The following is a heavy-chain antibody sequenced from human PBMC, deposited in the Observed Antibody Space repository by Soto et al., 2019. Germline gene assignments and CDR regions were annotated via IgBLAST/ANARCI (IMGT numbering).Heavy chain of an antibody. CDR1: GFTFSSYG. D-gene: IGHD3-22*01. Sequence: GGSLRLSCAASGFTFSSYGMHWVRQAPGKGLEWVAVISYDGSNKYYADSVKGRFTISRDNSKNTLYLQMNSLRAEDTAVYYCAKVIGGYNDYWGQGTLVTV. J-gene: IGHJ4*02. CDR2: ISYDGSNK. CDR3: AKVIGGYNDY. V-gene: IGHV3-30*18.